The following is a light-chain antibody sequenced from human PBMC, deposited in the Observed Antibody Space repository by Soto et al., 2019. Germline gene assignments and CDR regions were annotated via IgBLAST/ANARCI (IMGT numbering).Light chain of an antibody. J-gene: IGKJ1*01. Sequence: DIQMTQSPSTLSASVGDRVTITCRASQSISNFLAWYQQKPGKAPNLLIYKASTLESGVPSRFSGSGSGTEFTLTISSLQPDDFATYYCQQYNSYAQTFGQGTKVDIK. V-gene: IGKV1-5*03. CDR1: QSISNF. CDR3: QQYNSYAQT. CDR2: KAS.